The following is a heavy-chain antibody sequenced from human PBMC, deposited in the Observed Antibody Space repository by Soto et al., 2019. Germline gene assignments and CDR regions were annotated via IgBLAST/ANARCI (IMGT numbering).Heavy chain of an antibody. Sequence: PSETLSLTCTVSGGSISSGDYYWSWIRQPPGKGLEWIGYIYYSGSTYYNPSLKSRVTISVDTSKNQFSLKLSSVTAADTAVYYCARVWYYYDSSGYYSEYYFDYWGQGTLVTVSS. J-gene: IGHJ4*02. V-gene: IGHV4-30-4*01. CDR1: GGSISSGDYY. CDR2: IYYSGST. CDR3: ARVWYYYDSSGYYSEYYFDY. D-gene: IGHD3-22*01.